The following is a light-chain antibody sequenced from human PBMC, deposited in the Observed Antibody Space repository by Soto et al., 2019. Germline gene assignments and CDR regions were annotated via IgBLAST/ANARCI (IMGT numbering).Light chain of an antibody. CDR2: DVS. J-gene: IGKJ4*01. V-gene: IGKV1-5*01. Sequence: DIQMTQSPSTLSASVGDRVTITCRASQTLRTWLAWYQQKPGKAPKLLIYDVSILQSGVPSRFSGSGSGTEFTLTISSLQPDDFATYYCQQYNGYPLTFGGGTKVECK. CDR1: QTLRTW. CDR3: QQYNGYPLT.